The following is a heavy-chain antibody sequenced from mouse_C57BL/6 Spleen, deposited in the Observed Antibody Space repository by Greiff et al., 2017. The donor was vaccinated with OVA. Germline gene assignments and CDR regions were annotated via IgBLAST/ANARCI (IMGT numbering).Heavy chain of an antibody. V-gene: IGHV1-69*01. J-gene: IGHJ2*01. D-gene: IGHD1-1*01. CDR2: IDPSDSYT. CDR1: GYTFTSYW. CDR3: ARRGDYYGLVLDY. Sequence: QVQLQQPGAELVMPGASVKLSCKASGYTFTSYWMHWVKQRPGQGLEWIGEIDPSDSYTNYNQKFKGKSTLTVDKSSSTAYMQLSSLTSEDSAVYDCARRGDYYGLVLDYWGQGTTLTVSS.